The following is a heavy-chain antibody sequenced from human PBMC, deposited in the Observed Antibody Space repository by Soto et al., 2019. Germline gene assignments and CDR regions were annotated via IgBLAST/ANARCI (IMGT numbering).Heavy chain of an antibody. CDR1: GLTFTSSA. D-gene: IGHD3-22*01. CDR3: AADPYYYDSSDYYSFDY. Sequence: SVKVSCKASGLTFTSSAVQWVRQARGQRLEWIGWIVVGSGSTNYAQKFQERVTITRDMSTSTAYLELSSLRSDDTAVYYCAADPYYYDSSDYYSFDYWGQGTLVTVSS. J-gene: IGHJ4*02. V-gene: IGHV1-58*01. CDR2: IVVGSGST.